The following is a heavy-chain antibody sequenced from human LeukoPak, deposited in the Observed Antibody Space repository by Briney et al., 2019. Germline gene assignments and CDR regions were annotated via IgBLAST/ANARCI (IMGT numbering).Heavy chain of an antibody. CDR3: AREEVWFWEYYFDY. J-gene: IGHJ4*02. D-gene: IGHD3-10*01. V-gene: IGHV3-30-3*01. CDR2: ISYDGSNK. Sequence: GSLRLSCAASGFTFSSYAMHWVRQAPGKGLEWVAVISYDGSNKYYADSVKGRFTISRDNSKNTLYLQMNSLRAEDTAEYYCAREEVWFWEYYFDYWGQGTLVTVSS. CDR1: GFTFSSYA.